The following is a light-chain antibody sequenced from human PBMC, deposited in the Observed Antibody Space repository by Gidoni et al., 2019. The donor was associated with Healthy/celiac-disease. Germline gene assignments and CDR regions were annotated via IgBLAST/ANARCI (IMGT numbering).Light chain of an antibody. CDR2: GAS. J-gene: IGKJ5*01. CDR1: QSVSSN. Sequence: EIVMTQSPATLSVSPGERATLSCRASQSVSSNLAWYQQKPGQAPRLLIYGASTRATGIPARFSCSGSGTEFTLTISSLQSEDFAVYYCQQYHNWPPITFGQGTRLEIK. V-gene: IGKV3-15*01. CDR3: QQYHNWPPIT.